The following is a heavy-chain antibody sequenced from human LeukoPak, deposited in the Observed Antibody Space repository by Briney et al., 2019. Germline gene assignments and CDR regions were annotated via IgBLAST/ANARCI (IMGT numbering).Heavy chain of an antibody. Sequence: PSETLSLTCTVSGGSISSYYWSWIRQPPGKGLEWIGYIYYSGSTNYNPSLKSRVTISVDTSKNQFSLKLSSVTAADTAAYYCARAAVVVPAAIVWFDPWGQGTLVTVSS. CDR3: ARAAVVVPAAIVWFDP. J-gene: IGHJ5*02. V-gene: IGHV4-59*01. CDR2: IYYSGST. CDR1: GGSISSYY. D-gene: IGHD2-2*02.